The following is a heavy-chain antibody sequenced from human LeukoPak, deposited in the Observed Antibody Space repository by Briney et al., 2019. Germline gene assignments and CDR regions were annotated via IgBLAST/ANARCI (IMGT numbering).Heavy chain of an antibody. CDR2: ICYSGST. CDR3: ARDPIDCSGGSCYSEGWFDP. Sequence: SETLSLTCTVSGGSISSSYWSWIRQSPGKGLEWIGYICYSGSTNYNPSLKSRVTISVDKSKNQFSLKLSSVTAADTAVYYCARDPIDCSGGSCYSEGWFDPWGQGTLVTVSS. J-gene: IGHJ5*02. CDR1: GGSISSSY. V-gene: IGHV4-59*12. D-gene: IGHD2-15*01.